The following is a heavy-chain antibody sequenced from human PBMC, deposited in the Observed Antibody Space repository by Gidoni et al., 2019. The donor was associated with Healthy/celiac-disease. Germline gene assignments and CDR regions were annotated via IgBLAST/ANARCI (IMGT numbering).Heavy chain of an antibody. Sequence: QGQLVQSGAGGKKPGASVEVSCKGSGYPFSSYGISWVRQAPGQGLEWMGWISAYNGNTNYAQKLQGRVTMTTDTSTSTAYMELRSLRSDDTAVYYCAIRDLAYCGGDCYEYFQHWGQGTLVTVSS. V-gene: IGHV1-18*01. CDR3: AIRDLAYCGGDCYEYFQH. J-gene: IGHJ1*01. D-gene: IGHD2-21*01. CDR1: GYPFSSYG. CDR2: ISAYNGNT.